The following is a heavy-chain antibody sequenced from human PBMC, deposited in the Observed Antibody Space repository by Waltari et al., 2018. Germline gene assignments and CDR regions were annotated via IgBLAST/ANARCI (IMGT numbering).Heavy chain of an antibody. CDR1: GGSISSSSYY. CDR2: LYYSGST. CDR3: ANPPVYYDILTGYPFFDY. D-gene: IGHD3-9*01. J-gene: IGHJ4*02. Sequence: QLQLQESGPGLVKPSETLSLTCTVSGGSISSSSYYWGWIRQPPGKGLEWIGSLYYSGSTYYNPSLKSRVTISVDTSKNQFSLKLSSVTAADTAVYYCANPPVYYDILTGYPFFDYWGQGTLVTVSS. V-gene: IGHV4-39*01.